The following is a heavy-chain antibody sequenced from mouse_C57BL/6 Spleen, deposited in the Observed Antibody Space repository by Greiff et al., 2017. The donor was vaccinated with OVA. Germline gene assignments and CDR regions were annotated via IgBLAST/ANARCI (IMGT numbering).Heavy chain of an antibody. D-gene: IGHD4-1*01. CDR3: ARVTGTGYFDV. CDR2: IDPSDSYT. Sequence: VQLQQPGAELVMPGASVKLSCKASGYTFTSYWMHWVKQRPGQGLEWIGEIDPSDSYTNYNQKFKGKSTLTVDKSSSTAYMQLSSLTSEDSAVYYCARVTGTGYFDVWGTGTTVTVSS. J-gene: IGHJ1*03. CDR1: GYTFTSYW. V-gene: IGHV1-69*01.